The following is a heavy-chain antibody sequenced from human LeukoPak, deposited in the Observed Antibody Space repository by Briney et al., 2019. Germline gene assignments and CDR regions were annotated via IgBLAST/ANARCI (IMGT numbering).Heavy chain of an antibody. CDR3: ARDLLLDY. J-gene: IGHJ4*02. V-gene: IGHV3-48*04. CDR1: GFTFSSYW. Sequence: PGGSLRLSCAASGFTFSSYWMSWVRQAPGKGLEWVSYISSSGSTIYYADSVKGRFTTSSDNAKNSLYLQMNSLRAEHTAFYYGARDLLLDYWGQGTLVTVSS. CDR2: ISSSGSTI.